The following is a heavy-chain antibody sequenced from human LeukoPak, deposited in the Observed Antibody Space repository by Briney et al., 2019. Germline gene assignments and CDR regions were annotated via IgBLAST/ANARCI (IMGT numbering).Heavy chain of an antibody. D-gene: IGHD3-22*01. CDR3: AKDNYYDSSGYFSKWYYFDY. J-gene: IGHJ4*02. CDR1: GFTFSSYA. V-gene: IGHV3-23*01. Sequence: GGSLRLSCAASGFTFSSYAMSWVRQAPGKGLEWVSAISGGGGSTYYADSVKGRFTISRDNSKNTLYLQMNSLRAEDTAVYYCAKDNYYDSSGYFSKWYYFDYWGQGTLVTVSS. CDR2: ISGGGGST.